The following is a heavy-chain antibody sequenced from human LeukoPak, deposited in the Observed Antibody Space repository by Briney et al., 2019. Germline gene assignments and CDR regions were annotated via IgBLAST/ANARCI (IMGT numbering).Heavy chain of an antibody. Sequence: GGSLRLPCADSGFTFSNYAMSWVRQAPGKGLEWVSGISAYGGSTYYADTVKGRFTISRDNSKNTLYLQMDSLRVEDTAVYHCAAVFAEGYIDYWGQGTMVTVSS. V-gene: IGHV3-23*01. CDR3: AAVFAEGYIDY. CDR1: GFTFSNYA. J-gene: IGHJ4*02. D-gene: IGHD2-15*01. CDR2: ISAYGGST.